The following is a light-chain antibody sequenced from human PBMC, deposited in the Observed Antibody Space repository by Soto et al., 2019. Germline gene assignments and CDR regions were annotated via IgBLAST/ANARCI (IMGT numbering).Light chain of an antibody. CDR2: EVS. V-gene: IGLV2-8*01. CDR3: SSYAGNTNYV. Sequence: QSALTQPPSASGSPGQSVTISCTGTSSDVGAYNYVSWYQQHPGKVPKLMIYEVSKRPSGVPDRFSGSKSGNTASLTVSGLQAEDEADYYCSSYAGNTNYVFGTGTKVTVL. CDR1: SSDVGAYNY. J-gene: IGLJ1*01.